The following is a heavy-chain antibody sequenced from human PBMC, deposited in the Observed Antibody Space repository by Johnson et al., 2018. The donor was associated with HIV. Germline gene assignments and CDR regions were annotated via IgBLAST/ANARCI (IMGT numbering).Heavy chain of an antibody. V-gene: IGHV3-30-3*01. CDR1: RFTFSSYS. Sequence: QVQLVESGGGVVQPGRSLRLSCAASRFTFSSYSMHWVRQAPGKGLEWVAVISFDGSNKYYADSVKGRFTISRDNSKNTLYLQMNSLIAEDTSVYYCARGRIVASQCNDAFDIWGQGTMVTVSS. D-gene: IGHD3-22*01. CDR2: ISFDGSNK. CDR3: ARGRIVASQCNDAFDI. J-gene: IGHJ3*02.